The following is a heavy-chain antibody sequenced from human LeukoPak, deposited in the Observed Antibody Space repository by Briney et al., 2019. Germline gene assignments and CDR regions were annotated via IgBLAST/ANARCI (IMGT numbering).Heavy chain of an antibody. D-gene: IGHD3-9*01. CDR1: GGSISSYY. V-gene: IGHV4-59*08. CDR3: ARSGYFDWLPEYYFDY. CDR2: IYYSGST. Sequence: SETLSLTCTVSGGSISSYYWSLIRQPPGKGLEWIGYIYYSGSTNYNPSLKSRVTISVDTSKNQFSLKLSSVTAADTAVYYCARSGYFDWLPEYYFDYWGQGTLVTVSS. J-gene: IGHJ4*02.